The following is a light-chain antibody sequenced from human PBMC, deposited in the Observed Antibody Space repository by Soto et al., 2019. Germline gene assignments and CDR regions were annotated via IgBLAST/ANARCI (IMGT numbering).Light chain of an antibody. CDR3: QQRSNWPRT. CDR1: QSVSRY. J-gene: IGKJ3*01. V-gene: IGKV3-11*01. Sequence: IVLTQSPATLSLFPGERATLSCRASQSVSRYLAWYQQKPGQAPRLLIYAASNRATGIPARFSGSGSGTDFTLTISSLEPEDFAVYYCQQRSNWPRTFGPGTKVDIK. CDR2: AAS.